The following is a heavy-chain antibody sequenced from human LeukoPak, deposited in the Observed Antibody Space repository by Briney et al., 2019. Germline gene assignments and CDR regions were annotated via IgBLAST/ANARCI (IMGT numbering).Heavy chain of an antibody. CDR2: ISGSGGST. CDR3: AKVKRGSGSYYTENWFDP. Sequence: GGSLRLSCVTSGFTFRTYAMSWVRQAPGKGLEWVSAISGSGGSTYYADSVKGRFTISRDNSKNTLYLQMNSLRAEDTAVYYCAKVKRGSGSYYTENWFDPWGQGTLVTVSS. D-gene: IGHD3-10*01. J-gene: IGHJ5*02. V-gene: IGHV3-23*01. CDR1: GFTFRTYA.